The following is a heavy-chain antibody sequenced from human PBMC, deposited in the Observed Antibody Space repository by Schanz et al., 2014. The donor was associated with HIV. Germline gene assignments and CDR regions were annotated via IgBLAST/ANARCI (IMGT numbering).Heavy chain of an antibody. J-gene: IGHJ3*02. V-gene: IGHV1-2*02. Sequence: QVHLVQSGAEVKKPGASVKVSCKASGYTFSGYYIHWVRQAPGQGLEWMGWMNPNSGVTEDAQKFQGRVTMTRDTSISTAYREVSRLRSDDTAVYYCARDRGSISWMGRAFDIWGQGTMVTVSS. CDR1: GYTFSGYY. CDR2: MNPNSGVT. CDR3: ARDRGSISWMGRAFDI. D-gene: IGHD2-2*01.